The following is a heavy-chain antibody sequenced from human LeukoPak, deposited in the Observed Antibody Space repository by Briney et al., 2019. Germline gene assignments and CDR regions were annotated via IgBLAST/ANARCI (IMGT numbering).Heavy chain of an antibody. Sequence: PSETLSLTCTVSGVSISNHYWSWIRLPPGKGLQYIGYIYFSRSTHSNPSLESRVTISVGTSKNQMSLKLNSVTAADTAVYYCARAVYSSGWHFDYWGQGTRVTVSS. CDR3: ARAVYSSGWHFDY. D-gene: IGHD6-19*01. CDR1: GVSISNHY. J-gene: IGHJ4*02. CDR2: IYFSRST. V-gene: IGHV4-59*11.